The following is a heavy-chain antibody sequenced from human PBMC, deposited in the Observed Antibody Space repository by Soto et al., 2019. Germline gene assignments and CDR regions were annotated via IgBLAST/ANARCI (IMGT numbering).Heavy chain of an antibody. Sequence: ASVKVSCKASGYSFTGHYIRWVRQAPGQGLEWMGWFNPHSGATNYAASFQGRVTMTRDTSISTAYMELSRLRSDDTAVYYCARGLGYCSNGVCYDAFDVWGQGTMVTVSS. CDR3: ARGLGYCSNGVCYDAFDV. CDR2: FNPHSGAT. V-gene: IGHV1-2*02. CDR1: GYSFTGHY. D-gene: IGHD2-8*01. J-gene: IGHJ3*01.